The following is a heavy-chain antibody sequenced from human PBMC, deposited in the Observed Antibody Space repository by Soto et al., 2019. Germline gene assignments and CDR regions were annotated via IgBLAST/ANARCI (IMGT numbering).Heavy chain of an antibody. CDR2: MNPNTGNT. J-gene: IGHJ5*02. Sequence: QVQLVQSGAEVKKPGASVKVSCKASGYSFTSYDINWVRQATGQGLEWMGWMNPNTGNTGSVQKVQGRVTMTRDTSISTAYMELSSLRSEDTAVYYCAVHKSGQGAEGWDWLDPWGQGTQVIVSS. CDR3: AVHKSGQGAEGWDWLDP. V-gene: IGHV1-8*01. D-gene: IGHD1-26*01. CDR1: GYSFTSYD.